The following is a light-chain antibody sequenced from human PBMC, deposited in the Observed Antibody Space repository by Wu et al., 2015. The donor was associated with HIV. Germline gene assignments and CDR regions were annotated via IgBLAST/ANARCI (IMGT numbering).Light chain of an antibody. V-gene: IGKV3-20*01. CDR3: QQYGSSPRT. Sequence: EIVLTQSPGTLSLSPGEGATLSCRASQSVRNSYLAWYQQRPGQAPRLLIYAASSRATGIPDRFSGSGSGTDFTLTISRLEPEDFAVYYCQQYGSSPRTFGQGPRWKS. CDR2: AAS. J-gene: IGKJ1*01. CDR1: QSVRNSY.